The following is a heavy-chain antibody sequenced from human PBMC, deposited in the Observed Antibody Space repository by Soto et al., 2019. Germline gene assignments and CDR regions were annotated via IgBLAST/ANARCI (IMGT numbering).Heavy chain of an antibody. D-gene: IGHD3-22*01. J-gene: IGHJ4*02. V-gene: IGHV3-33*01. CDR1: GFTFSSYG. CDR2: IWYDGSNK. Sequence: QVQLVESGGGVVQPGRSLRLSCAASGFTFSSYGMHWVRQAPGKGLEWVAVIWYDGSNKYYADSVKGRFTISRDNSKNTXXXXXXXXXXXXXXXXXXXRDDSSVGFDYWGQGTLVTVSS. CDR3: XRDDSSVGFDY.